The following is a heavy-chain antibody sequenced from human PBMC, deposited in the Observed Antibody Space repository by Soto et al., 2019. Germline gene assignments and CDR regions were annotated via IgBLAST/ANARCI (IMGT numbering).Heavy chain of an antibody. CDR3: ARGVRFLEWLKW. CDR2: IIPIFGTA. J-gene: IGHJ4*02. Sequence: ASVKVSCKASGGTFSSYAISWVRQAPGQGLEWMGGIIPIFGTANYAQKFQGRVTITADESTSTAYMELSSLRSEDTAVYYCARGVRFLEWLKWWGQGTLVTVSS. V-gene: IGHV1-69*13. D-gene: IGHD3-3*01. CDR1: GGTFSSYA.